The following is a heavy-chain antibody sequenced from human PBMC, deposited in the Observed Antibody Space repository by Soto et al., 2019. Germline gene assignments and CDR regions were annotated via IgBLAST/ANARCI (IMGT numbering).Heavy chain of an antibody. Sequence: QLQLQESGPGLVKPSETLSLTCTVSGGSISSRSYYWAWVRQPPGKGLECIGTIYDSGNSYYNPSLKSRLTISVDMFKNQFSLKRKSVTASDTAVYYCARGVYSSGMGDWFDPWGQGTLVTVSS. CDR2: IYDSGNS. V-gene: IGHV4-39*02. CDR3: ARGVYSSGMGDWFDP. CDR1: GGSISSRSYY. D-gene: IGHD6-19*01. J-gene: IGHJ5*02.